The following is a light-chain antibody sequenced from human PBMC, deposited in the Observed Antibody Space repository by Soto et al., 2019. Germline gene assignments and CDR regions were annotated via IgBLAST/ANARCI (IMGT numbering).Light chain of an antibody. CDR3: QQYNSYSWT. V-gene: IGKV1-5*03. Sequence: DIQITQSPSTLSASVGDRVTITCRASQSISSWLAWYQQKPGKAPKLLIYKASSLESGVPSRFSGSGSGTEFTLTISRLQPDDFATYYCQQYNSYSWTFGQGT. CDR2: KAS. CDR1: QSISSW. J-gene: IGKJ1*01.